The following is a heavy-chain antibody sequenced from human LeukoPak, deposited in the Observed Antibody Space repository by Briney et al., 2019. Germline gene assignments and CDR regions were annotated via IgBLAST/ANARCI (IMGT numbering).Heavy chain of an antibody. CDR1: GYTFTSYG. V-gene: IGHV1-18*01. CDR2: ISAYNGNT. Sequence: ASVKVSRKASGYTFTSYGISWVRQAPGQGLEWMGWISAYNGNTNYAQKLQGRVTMTTDTSTSTAYMELRSLRSDDTAVYYCARDMVPYYYYYYGMDVWGQGTTVTVSS. D-gene: IGHD3-10*01. J-gene: IGHJ6*02. CDR3: ARDMVPYYYYYYGMDV.